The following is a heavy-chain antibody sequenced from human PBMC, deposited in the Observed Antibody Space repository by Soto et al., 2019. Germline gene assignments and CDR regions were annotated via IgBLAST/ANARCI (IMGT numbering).Heavy chain of an antibody. CDR1: GGSISNRNW. Sequence: QVQLQESGPGLVKPSETLSLTCAVSGGSISNRNWWRWVRQPPGKGLEWIGEILGDGSTNYNPSLESRVTISVDQSKNQFSLRLNSVNAADTAMYYCAREGRGYTSGVFDYWGQGILVTVSS. V-gene: IGHV4-4*02. D-gene: IGHD5-18*01. CDR3: AREGRGYTSGVFDY. CDR2: ILGDGST. J-gene: IGHJ4*02.